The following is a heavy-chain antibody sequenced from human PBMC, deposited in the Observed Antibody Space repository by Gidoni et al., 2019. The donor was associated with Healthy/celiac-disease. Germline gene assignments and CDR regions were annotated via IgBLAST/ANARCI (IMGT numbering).Heavy chain of an antibody. CDR1: VGSFSGYY. D-gene: IGHD2-15*01. Sequence: QVQLQQWGAGLLKPSATLSLTCAVYVGSFSGYYWSWLRQPPGKGLEWSGEINHSGSTNYNPSLKSRVTISVDTSKNQFSLKLSSVTAADTAVYYCARKYCSGGSCYSRVAFDIWGQGTMVTVSS. CDR3: ARKYCSGGSCYSRVAFDI. CDR2: INHSGST. J-gene: IGHJ3*02. V-gene: IGHV4-34*01.